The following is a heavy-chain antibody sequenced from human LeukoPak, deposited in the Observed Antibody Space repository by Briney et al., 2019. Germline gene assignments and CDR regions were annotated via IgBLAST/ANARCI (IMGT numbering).Heavy chain of an antibody. Sequence: GGSLRLSCAASGFTFSSYAMSWVRQAPGKGLEWVSAISGSGGSTYYADSVKGRFTISRDNSKNTLYLQMNSLRAGDTAVYYCAKDSQQWPVGPDYWGQGTLVTVSS. CDR3: AKDSQQWPVGPDY. CDR2: ISGSGGST. D-gene: IGHD6-19*01. V-gene: IGHV3-23*01. CDR1: GFTFSSYA. J-gene: IGHJ4*02.